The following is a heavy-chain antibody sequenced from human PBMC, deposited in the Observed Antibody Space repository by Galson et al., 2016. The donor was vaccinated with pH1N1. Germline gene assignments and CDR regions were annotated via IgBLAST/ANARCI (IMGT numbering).Heavy chain of an antibody. CDR2: MYFTGDI. Sequence: QSGAEVKKPGESLKISCKGSGYSFTSYWIGWVRQMPGKGLEWLGSMYFTGDIHHNPSLKSRVTISADRSKNQYFLDLNSVTAADTAVYYCARDRGQWDIDCWGQGTLVTVSS. J-gene: IGHJ4*02. V-gene: IGHV5-51*03. CDR3: ARDRGQWDIDC. D-gene: IGHD1-26*01. CDR1: GYSFTSYW.